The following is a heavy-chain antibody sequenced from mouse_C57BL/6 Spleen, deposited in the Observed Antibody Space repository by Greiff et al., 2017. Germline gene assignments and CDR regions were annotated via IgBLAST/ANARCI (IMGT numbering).Heavy chain of an antibody. CDR3: ARSYSNYGAWFAY. V-gene: IGHV1-39*01. CDR1: GYSFTDYN. J-gene: IGHJ3*01. Sequence: EVQRVASGPELVKPGASMKISCKASGYSFTDYNMNWVKQSNGKSLEWIGVINPNYGTTSYNQKFKGKATLTVDQSSSTAYMQLNSLTSEDSAVYYCARSYSNYGAWFAYWGQGTLVTVSA. D-gene: IGHD2-5*01. CDR2: INPNYGTT.